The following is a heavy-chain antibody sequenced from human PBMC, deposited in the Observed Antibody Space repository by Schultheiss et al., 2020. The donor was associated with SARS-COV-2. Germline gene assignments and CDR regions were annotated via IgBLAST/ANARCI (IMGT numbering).Heavy chain of an antibody. D-gene: IGHD2/OR15-2a*01. V-gene: IGHV2-5*01. J-gene: IGHJ4*02. CDR1: GFSLTTSGEG. CDR3: ARRPLSVFAY. CDR2: IYWNDDK. Sequence: SGPTLVKPTQTLTLTCSFSGFSLTTSGEGVGWIRQPPGKALEWLALIYWNDDKRYSPSLKSRLTITKDTSKSQMVLTLTNMDPVDTATYYCARRPLSVFAYWGQGALVTVSS.